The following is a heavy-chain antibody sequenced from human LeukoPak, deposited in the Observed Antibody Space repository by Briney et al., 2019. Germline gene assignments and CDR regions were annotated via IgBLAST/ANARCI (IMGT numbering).Heavy chain of an antibody. CDR2: ISGSGGST. Sequence: GGSLRLSCAASGFTFSSYAMSWVRQAPGKGLEWVSAISGSGGSTYYADSVKGRFTISRDNSKNTLYLQMNSLRAEDTAVYYCAKPPGWEPQRWYFDYWGQGTLVTVSS. J-gene: IGHJ4*02. CDR3: AKPPGWEPQRWYFDY. CDR1: GFTFSSYA. D-gene: IGHD1-26*01. V-gene: IGHV3-23*01.